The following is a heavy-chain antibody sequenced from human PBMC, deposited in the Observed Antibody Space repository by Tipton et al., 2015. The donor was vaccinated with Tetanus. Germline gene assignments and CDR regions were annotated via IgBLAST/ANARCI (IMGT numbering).Heavy chain of an antibody. D-gene: IGHD3-22*01. V-gene: IGHV3-33*01. J-gene: IGHJ4*02. Sequence: SLRLSCATSGFIFNSYGIHWVRQAPGKGLEWVAVTWSHGGNIYYADSVKGRCAVSRDNSKNTVYLQMYSLSAEDTAVYYCARDGDTSGHYGIFDSWGQGTLLIVSS. CDR3: ARDGDTSGHYGIFDS. CDR2: TWSHGGNI. CDR1: GFIFNSYG.